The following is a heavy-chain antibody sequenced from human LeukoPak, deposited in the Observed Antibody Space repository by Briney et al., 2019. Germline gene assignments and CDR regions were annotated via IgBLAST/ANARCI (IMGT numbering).Heavy chain of an antibody. Sequence: ASVKVSCKASGGTFSSYAISWVRQAPGQGLEWMGWINPNSGGTNYAQKFQGRVTMTRDTSISTAYMELSRLRSDDTAVYYCARLDSSGYYYGETFDIWGQGTMVTVSS. J-gene: IGHJ3*02. CDR2: INPNSGGT. D-gene: IGHD3-22*01. CDR3: ARLDSSGYYYGETFDI. V-gene: IGHV1-2*02. CDR1: GGTFSSYA.